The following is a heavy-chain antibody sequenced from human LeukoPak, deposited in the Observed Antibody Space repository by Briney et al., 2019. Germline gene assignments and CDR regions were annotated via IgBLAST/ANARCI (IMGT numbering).Heavy chain of an antibody. CDR3: AKDGEYLWYCSSTSCYGYYGMDV. CDR2: ISGSGGST. V-gene: IGHV3-23*01. CDR1: GFTFSSYA. J-gene: IGHJ6*02. Sequence: PGGSLRLSCAASGFTFSSYAMSWVRQAPGKGLEWVSAISGSGGSTYYADSVKGRFTISRDNSKNTLYLQMNSLRAEDTAVYYCAKDGEYLWYCSSTSCYGYYGMDVWGQGTTVTVSS. D-gene: IGHD2-2*01.